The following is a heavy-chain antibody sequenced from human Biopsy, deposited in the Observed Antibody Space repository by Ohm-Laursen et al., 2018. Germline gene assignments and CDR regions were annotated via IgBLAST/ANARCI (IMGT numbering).Heavy chain of an antibody. CDR2: IYYSGST. CDR3: ARVPLPGIGAAYQGRFLYGMDV. CDR1: GGSISSYY. V-gene: IGHV4-59*12. D-gene: IGHD6-13*01. J-gene: IGHJ6*02. Sequence: SDTLSLTCPVSGGSISSYYWNWIRQPPGKGLEWVGYIYYSGSTNFNLSLESRVTMSVDTSKKQFSLSLRSVTAADTAVYYCARVPLPGIGAAYQGRFLYGMDVWGQGTTVSVSS.